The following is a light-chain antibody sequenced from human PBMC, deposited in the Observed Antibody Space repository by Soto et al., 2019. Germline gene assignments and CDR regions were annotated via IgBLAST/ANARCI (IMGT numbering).Light chain of an antibody. V-gene: IGKV3-15*01. CDR2: GAS. Sequence: VMPKSPDPLSVSPGEGATLSCRASQSVSNYLAWYQQKPGQAPRLLIYGASIRATGIPARFSGSGSGTDFTLTISSLQSEDFVVYYCQQYYSCPLTFCQGTKVDIK. J-gene: IGKJ1*01. CDR3: QQYYSCPLT. CDR1: QSVSNY.